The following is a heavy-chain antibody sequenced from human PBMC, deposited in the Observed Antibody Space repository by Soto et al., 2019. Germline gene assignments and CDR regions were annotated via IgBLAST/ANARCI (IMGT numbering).Heavy chain of an antibody. CDR1: GFTFSSYS. Sequence: QPGGSLRLSCAASGFTFSSYSMSWVRQAPGKGLEWVSGFRSGGDDDTTYYADSVSGRFTISRDNSKNTLFLQMNSLIGEVTAIYYCAKKVNSGSGSQFFDYWGHGTLVTVSS. J-gene: IGHJ4*01. CDR3: AKKVNSGSGSQFFDY. D-gene: IGHD3-10*01. V-gene: IGHV3-23*01. CDR2: FRSGGDDDTT.